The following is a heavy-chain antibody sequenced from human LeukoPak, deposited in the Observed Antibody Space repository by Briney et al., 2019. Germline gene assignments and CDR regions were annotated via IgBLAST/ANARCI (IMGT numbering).Heavy chain of an antibody. Sequence: PSETLPLTCTVSGGSISSYYWSWIRQPPGKGLEWIGYIYYSGSTNYNPSLKSRVTISVDTSKNQFSLKLSSVTAADTAVYYCARAAVVVPAAIVWFDPWGQGTLVTVSS. CDR1: GGSISSYY. CDR3: ARAAVVVPAAIVWFDP. CDR2: IYYSGST. V-gene: IGHV4-59*01. J-gene: IGHJ5*02. D-gene: IGHD2-2*02.